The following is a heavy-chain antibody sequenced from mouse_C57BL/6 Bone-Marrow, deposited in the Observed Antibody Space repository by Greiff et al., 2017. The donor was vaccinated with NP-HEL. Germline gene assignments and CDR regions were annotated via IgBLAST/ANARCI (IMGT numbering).Heavy chain of an antibody. V-gene: IGHV1-42*01. CDR3: STRDPFDY. J-gene: IGHJ2*01. CDR2: INPSTGGT. CDR1: GYSFTGYY. Sequence: EVQLQESGPELVKPGASVKISCKASGYSFTGYYMNWVKQSPEKSLEWIGEINPSTGGTTYNQKFKAKATLTVDKSSSTAYMQLKSLTSEDAAVYYCSTRDPFDYWGQGTTLTVSS.